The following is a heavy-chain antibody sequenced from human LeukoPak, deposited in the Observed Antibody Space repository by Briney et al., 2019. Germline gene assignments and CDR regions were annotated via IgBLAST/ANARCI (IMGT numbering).Heavy chain of an antibody. D-gene: IGHD4-11*01. Sequence: GGSLRLSCAASGFTFSSYGMHWVRQAPGQGLEWVAVISYDGSNKYYADSVKGRFTISRDNSKNTLYLQMNSLRAEDTAVYYCASYSNFALYYYYYGMDVWGQGTTVTVSS. J-gene: IGHJ6*02. CDR3: ASYSNFALYYYYYGMDV. CDR2: ISYDGSNK. CDR1: GFTFSSYG. V-gene: IGHV3-30*03.